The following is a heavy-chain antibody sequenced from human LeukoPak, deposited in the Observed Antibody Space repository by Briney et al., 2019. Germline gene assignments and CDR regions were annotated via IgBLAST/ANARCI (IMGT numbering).Heavy chain of an antibody. D-gene: IGHD5-12*01. CDR3: AKRRSGYGYYFDY. V-gene: IGHV3-23*01. J-gene: IGHJ4*02. CDR2: ISGSGGST. Sequence: PGGSLRLSCAASGFTFSSYAMSWVRQAPGKGLEWVSAISGSGGSTYYADSVKGRFTISRDNSKNTPYLQMNSLRAEDTAVYYCAKRRSGYGYYFDYWGQGTLVTVSS. CDR1: GFTFSSYA.